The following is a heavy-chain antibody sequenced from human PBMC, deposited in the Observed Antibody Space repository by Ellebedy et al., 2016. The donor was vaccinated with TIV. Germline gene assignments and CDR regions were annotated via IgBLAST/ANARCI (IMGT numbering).Heavy chain of an antibody. CDR1: GGSISSGGYY. V-gene: IGHV4-31*03. D-gene: IGHD3-22*01. CDR2: IHSSGST. Sequence: LRLSCSVSGGSISSGGYYWSWIRQHPGKGLEWIGYIHSSGSTYYNPSLESRLTISVDTSKNQFSLRLSSVTAADTAVYYCARLTFYFDSSGFSVKYYFDYWGQGTLVTVSS. CDR3: ARLTFYFDSSGFSVKYYFDY. J-gene: IGHJ4*02.